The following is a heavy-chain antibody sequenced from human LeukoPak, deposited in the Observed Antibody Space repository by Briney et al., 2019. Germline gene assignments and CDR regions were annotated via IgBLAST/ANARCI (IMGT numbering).Heavy chain of an antibody. CDR1: GGSISSGGYS. J-gene: IGHJ6*02. CDR2: IYHSGST. Sequence: PSQTLSLTCAVSGGSISSGGYSWSWIRQPPGKGLEWIGYIYHSGSTCYNPSLKSRVTISVDRSKNQFSLKLSSVTAADTAVYYCARGYYYYGMDVWGQGTTVTVSS. V-gene: IGHV4-30-2*01. CDR3: ARGYYYYGMDV.